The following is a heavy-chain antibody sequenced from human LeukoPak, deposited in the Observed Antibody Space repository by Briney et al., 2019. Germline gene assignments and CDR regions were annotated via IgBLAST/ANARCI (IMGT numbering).Heavy chain of an antibody. J-gene: IGHJ4*02. V-gene: IGHV3-48*01. CDR2: ISSSGSTI. D-gene: IGHD2-2*01. CDR3: AAPGVPAATYYFDY. Sequence: PGGSLRLSCAASGFTFSSYSMNWVRQAPGKGLEWVSYISSSGSTIYYADSVKGRFTISRDNSKNTVYLQMNSLRAEDTAVYYCAAPGVPAATYYFDYWGQGTLVTVSS. CDR1: GFTFSSYS.